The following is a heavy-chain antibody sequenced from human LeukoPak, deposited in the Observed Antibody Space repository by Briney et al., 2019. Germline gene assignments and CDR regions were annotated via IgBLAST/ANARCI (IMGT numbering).Heavy chain of an antibody. CDR2: ISSGSRTI. J-gene: IGHJ4*02. CDR1: GFAFSSYS. V-gene: IGHV3-48*01. D-gene: IGHD1-20*01. CDR3: VRESITGHRDFDY. Sequence: PGGSLRLSCAASGFAFSSYSMNWVRQAPGRGLEWISYISSGSRTIYYADSVEGRFTISRDNGKNSLYLLLNSLRADDTAVYFCVRESITGHRDFDYWGQGTLITVPS.